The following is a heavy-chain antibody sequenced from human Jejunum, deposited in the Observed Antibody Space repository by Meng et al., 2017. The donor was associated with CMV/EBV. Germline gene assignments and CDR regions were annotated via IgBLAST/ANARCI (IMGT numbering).Heavy chain of an antibody. CDR3: ARMFYSQSVGRYYYAMDV. V-gene: IGHV1-69*10. CDR1: SFS. D-gene: IGHD5-18*01. Sequence: SFSIDGVRQAPGQGLEWMGGITPIVPITNYAQDFQGRVTIIADKSTSTAYMELSGLRSEDTAVYYCARMFYSQSVGRYYYAMDVWGQGTTVTVSS. CDR2: ITPIVPIT. J-gene: IGHJ6*02.